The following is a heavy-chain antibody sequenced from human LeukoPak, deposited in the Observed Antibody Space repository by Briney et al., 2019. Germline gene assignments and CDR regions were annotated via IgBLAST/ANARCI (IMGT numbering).Heavy chain of an antibody. Sequence: GGSLRLSCAPSGQSFTTDVMSWVRHAPGEGLEWLSANRYRGGTRYYADSVEGRFTISSDKTKTTLYLQMNKLRALHTAVYNCATLDVNTVTLPSDVYWGQGTLVTVSS. D-gene: IGHD4-17*01. J-gene: IGHJ4*02. CDR3: ATLDVNTVTLPSDVY. CDR2: NRYRGGTR. V-gene: IGHV3-23*01. CDR1: GQSFTTDV.